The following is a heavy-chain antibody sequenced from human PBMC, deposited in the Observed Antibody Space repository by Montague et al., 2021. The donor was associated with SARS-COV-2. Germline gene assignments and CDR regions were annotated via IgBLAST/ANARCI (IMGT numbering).Heavy chain of an antibody. CDR3: AEDQHYDFGCGYYFDY. V-gene: IGHV3-23*03. D-gene: IGHD3-3*01. Sequence: SLRLSCAASGFTFGNYAMSWVRQAPGKGLEWVSVIYGGGSSTYYADSVMGRFTISRDNSKNTLYLQMNSLRAEDTAVYYCAEDQHYDFGCGYYFDYWGQGTLVTVSS. CDR1: GFTFGNYA. J-gene: IGHJ4*02. CDR2: IYGGGSST.